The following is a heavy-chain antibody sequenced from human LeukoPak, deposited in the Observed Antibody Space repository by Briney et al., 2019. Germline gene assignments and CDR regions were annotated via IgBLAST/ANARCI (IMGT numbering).Heavy chain of an antibody. Sequence: ASVKVSCKTSGYTFSDYYIHWIRQAPGQGLEWMGWISAYNGNTNYAQKLQGRVTMTTDTYTSTAYMELRSLRSDDTAVYYCARAGYSYRGGIDYWGQGTLVTVSS. D-gene: IGHD5-18*01. V-gene: IGHV1-18*04. CDR3: ARAGYSYRGGIDY. CDR1: GYTFSDYY. J-gene: IGHJ4*02. CDR2: ISAYNGNT.